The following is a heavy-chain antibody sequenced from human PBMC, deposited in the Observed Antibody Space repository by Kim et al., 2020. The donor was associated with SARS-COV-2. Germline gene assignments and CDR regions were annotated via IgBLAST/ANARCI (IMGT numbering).Heavy chain of an antibody. D-gene: IGHD6-13*01. J-gene: IGHJ4*02. Sequence: PSLKSRVTISVDKSKNQFSLKLSSVTAADTAVYYCARRGAAAGKIPYFDYWGQGTLVTVSS. V-gene: IGHV4-4*02. CDR3: ARRGAAAGKIPYFDY.